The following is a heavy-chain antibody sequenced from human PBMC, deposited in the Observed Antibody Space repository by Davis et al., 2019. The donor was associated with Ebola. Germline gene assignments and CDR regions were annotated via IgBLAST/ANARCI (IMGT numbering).Heavy chain of an antibody. CDR2: MNPNSGNT. Sequence: ASVKVSCKASGYTFTSYDINWVRQATGQGLEWMGWMNPNSGNTGYAQKFQGRVTITRNTSISTAYMELSSLRSEDTAVYYCARERTGLDFTDLWGRGTLVTVSS. J-gene: IGHJ2*01. CDR1: GYTFTSYD. V-gene: IGHV1-8*03. CDR3: ARERTGLDFTDL. D-gene: IGHD3-9*01.